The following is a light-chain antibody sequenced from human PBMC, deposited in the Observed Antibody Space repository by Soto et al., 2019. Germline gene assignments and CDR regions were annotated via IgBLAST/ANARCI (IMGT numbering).Light chain of an antibody. Sequence: EIMLTQSPATLSLSPGERATLSCRASQSVSSYLAWYQQKPGQAPRLLIYDASNRATGIPARFSGSGSGTDFTLTISSLEPEDFAVYYCQQRSNWQLTFGGGTKVEIK. J-gene: IGKJ4*01. CDR2: DAS. V-gene: IGKV3-11*01. CDR1: QSVSSY. CDR3: QQRSNWQLT.